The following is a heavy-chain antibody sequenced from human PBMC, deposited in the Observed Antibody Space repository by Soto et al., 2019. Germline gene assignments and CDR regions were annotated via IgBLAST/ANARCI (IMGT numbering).Heavy chain of an antibody. D-gene: IGHD2-15*01. J-gene: IGHJ4*02. V-gene: IGHV4-4*02. CDR3: VRDGPMTPFDY. CDR1: GGSISSSNW. CDR2: TFHNGRT. Sequence: SETLSLTCDVSGGSISSSNWWSWVRQPPRKGLEWIGETFHNGRTNYNPSLKSRVTISVDKSKNQFSLKLTSVTAADTAVYHCVRDGPMTPFDYWGQGTLVTVSS.